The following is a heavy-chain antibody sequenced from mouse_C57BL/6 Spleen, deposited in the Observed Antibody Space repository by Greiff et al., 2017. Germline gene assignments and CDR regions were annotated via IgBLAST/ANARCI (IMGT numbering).Heavy chain of an antibody. CDR2: ISSGGSYT. V-gene: IGHV5-6*01. D-gene: IGHD2-2*01. Sequence: EVQLQESGGDLVKPGGSLKLSCAASGFTFSSYGLSWVRQTPDKRLEWVATISSGGSYTYYPDSVKGRFTISRDNAKNTLYLQMSSLKSEDTAMYYCARRGGYDEDYFDYWGQGTTLTVSS. J-gene: IGHJ2*01. CDR3: ARRGGYDEDYFDY. CDR1: GFTFSSYG.